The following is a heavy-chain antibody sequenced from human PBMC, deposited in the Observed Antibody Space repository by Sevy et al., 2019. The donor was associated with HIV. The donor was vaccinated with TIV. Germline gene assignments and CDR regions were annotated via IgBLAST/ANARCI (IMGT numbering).Heavy chain of an antibody. CDR1: GFTFSTYA. D-gene: IGHD3-22*01. CDR3: ARAGNYYDSSGASAFDI. V-gene: IGHV3-30-3*01. CDR2: ISYDGSNK. Sequence: GGSLILSCAASGFTFSTYAIHWVRQAPGKGLEWVAVISYDGSNKYYADSVRGRFTISRDNSKNTLYLQMNSLRAEDTAVYYCARAGNYYDSSGASAFDIWGQGTMVTVSS. J-gene: IGHJ3*02.